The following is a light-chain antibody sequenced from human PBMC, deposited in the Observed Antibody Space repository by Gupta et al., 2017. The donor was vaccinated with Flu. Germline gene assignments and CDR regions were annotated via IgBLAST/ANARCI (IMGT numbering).Light chain of an antibody. V-gene: IGLV1-40*01. CDR2: DNN. J-gene: IGLJ3*02. CDR3: QSYDTSRSGRGV. CDR1: RSNIGAGND. Sequence: TTYCTGTRSNIGAGNDVQCYQQVPATAPNLLIYDNNNRRSGAPARFSGSKSGTSAALAINALQAAEEADYYCQSYDTSRSGRGVFGGGTKLTVL.